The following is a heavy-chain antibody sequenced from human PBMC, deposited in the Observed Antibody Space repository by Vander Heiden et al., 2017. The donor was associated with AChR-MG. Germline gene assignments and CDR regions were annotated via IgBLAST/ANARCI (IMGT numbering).Heavy chain of an antibody. CDR3: ARDGYNWMACEH. J-gene: IGHJ4*02. Sequence: EVQLLQSGGGLAQPGGSLRLSCAASGFTLNSYAMHWVRQAPGKGLEWVSFISGTGATTSYADSVEGRFTISRHDSTNTLYLEINDLRAEDTAIDDCARDGYNWMACEHWDQGALGTVSS. CDR1: GFTLNSYA. V-gene: IGHV3-23*01. D-gene: IGHD5-12*01. CDR2: ISGTGATT.